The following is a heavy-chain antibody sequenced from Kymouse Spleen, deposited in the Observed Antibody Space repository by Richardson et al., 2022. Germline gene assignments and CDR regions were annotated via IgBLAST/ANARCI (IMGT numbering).Heavy chain of an antibody. J-gene: IGHJ6*02. V-gene: IGHV3-7*01. Sequence: EVQLVESGGGLVQPGGSLRLSCAASGFTFSSYWMSWVRQAPGKGLEWVANIKQDGSEKYYVDSVKGRFTISRDNAKNSLYLQMNSLRAEDTAVYYCARDRRELLRYYYYGMDVWGQGTTVTVSS. CDR2: IKQDGSEK. CDR3: ARDRRELLRYYYYGMDV. CDR1: GFTFSSYW. D-gene: IGHD1-26*01.